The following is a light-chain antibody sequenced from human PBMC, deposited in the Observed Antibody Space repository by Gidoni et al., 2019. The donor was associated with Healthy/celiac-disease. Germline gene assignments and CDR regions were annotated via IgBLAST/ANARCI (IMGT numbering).Light chain of an antibody. J-gene: IGKJ2*01. CDR1: QSLLHSNGYNY. V-gene: IGKV2-28*01. CDR2: LGS. CDR3: KQDLKTPRT. Sequence: DIVMTQSPLSLPVTPGEPASVSCRSSQSLLHSNGYNYLDWYLQKPGQSPQLLIYLGSNRATGVPDRFSGSGSGTDFTLKISRVEAEDVGVYYCKQDLKTPRTFGQGTKLEIK.